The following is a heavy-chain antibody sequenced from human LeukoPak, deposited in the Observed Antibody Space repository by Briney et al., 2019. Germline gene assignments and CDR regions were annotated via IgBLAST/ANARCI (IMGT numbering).Heavy chain of an antibody. D-gene: IGHD1-1*01. CDR1: GFPFRNSA. CDR3: ANALSVTNWNRSHFDF. CDR2: ISAGGSNT. V-gene: IGHV3-23*01. J-gene: IGHJ4*02. Sequence: GGSLRLSCSASGFPFRNSAMTWVRQAPGKGLEWVSSISAGGSNTNHADSVKGRFTISRDNSKSTLYLQLNSLRDDDTAIYYCANALSVTNWNRSHFDFWGKGTLVTVSS.